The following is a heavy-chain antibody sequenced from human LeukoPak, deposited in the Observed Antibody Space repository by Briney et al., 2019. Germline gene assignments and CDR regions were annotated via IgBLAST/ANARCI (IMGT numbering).Heavy chain of an antibody. CDR3: ARPDSPGWGD. Sequence: ASVKVSCKASGYTFTSYYMHWVRQAPGQGLEWMGIINPSGGSTNYAQKFQGRVTITADESTSTAYMELSSLRSEDTAVYYCARPDSPGWGDWGQGTLVTVSS. CDR1: GYTFTSYY. CDR2: INPSGGST. J-gene: IGHJ4*02. D-gene: IGHD3-22*01. V-gene: IGHV1-46*01.